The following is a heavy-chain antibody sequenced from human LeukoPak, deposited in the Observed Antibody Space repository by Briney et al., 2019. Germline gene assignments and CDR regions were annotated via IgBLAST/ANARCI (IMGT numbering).Heavy chain of an antibody. Sequence: PEGSLRLSCAASGFTFSGYAMNWVRQAPGKVLECLSHISSTGGTIYYADSVKGRLTVSRDNAKNSLYLQMNSLRAADTAVYYCAKSDPYGDSLIEIWGQGALVTVSS. V-gene: IGHV3-48*03. CDR2: ISSTGGTI. D-gene: IGHD4-17*01. J-gene: IGHJ4*02. CDR1: GFTFSGYA. CDR3: AKSDPYGDSLIEI.